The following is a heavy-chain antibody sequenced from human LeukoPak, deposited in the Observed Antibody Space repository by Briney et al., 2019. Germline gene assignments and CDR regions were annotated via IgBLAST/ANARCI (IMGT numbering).Heavy chain of an antibody. V-gene: IGHV4-30-4*01. CDR2: IYYSGST. J-gene: IGHJ6*02. CDR3: ARALGYCSGGSCFRYYYYYGMDV. D-gene: IGHD2-15*01. CDR1: GGSISSGDYY. Sequence: SETLSLTCTVSGGSISSGDYYWRWIRQPPGTGLEWIGYIYYSGSTYYNPSLKSRVTISVDTSKNQFSLKLSSVTAADTAVYYCARALGYCSGGSCFRYYYYYGMDVWGQGTTVTVSS.